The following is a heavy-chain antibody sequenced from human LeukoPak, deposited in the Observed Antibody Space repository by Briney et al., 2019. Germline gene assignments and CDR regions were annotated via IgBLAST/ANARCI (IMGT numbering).Heavy chain of an antibody. CDR2: ISAYNGKT. D-gene: IGHD6-13*01. CDR3: ARARQQLVWANWFDP. Sequence: ASVKVSCKASGYTFSSYGISWVRQAPGQGLEWMGWISAYNGKTKYVQKLQGRVTLTTETSTSTAYMGLRSLRSDDTAVYYCARARQQLVWANWFDPWGQGTLVTVSS. J-gene: IGHJ5*02. V-gene: IGHV1-18*01. CDR1: GYTFSSYG.